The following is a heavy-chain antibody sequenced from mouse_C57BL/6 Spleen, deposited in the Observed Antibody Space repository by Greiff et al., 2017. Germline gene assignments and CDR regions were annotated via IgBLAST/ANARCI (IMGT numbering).Heavy chain of an antibody. CDR2: ISNLAYSI. Sequence: DVQLQESGGGLVQPGGSLKLSCAASGFTFSDYGMAWVRQAPRKGPEWVAFISNLAYSIYYADTVTGRFTISRENAKNTLYLEMSSLRSEDTAMYYCARSPYDGYWYFDVWGTGTTVTVSS. CDR1: GFTFSDYG. J-gene: IGHJ1*03. V-gene: IGHV5-15*01. D-gene: IGHD2-3*01. CDR3: ARSPYDGYWYFDV.